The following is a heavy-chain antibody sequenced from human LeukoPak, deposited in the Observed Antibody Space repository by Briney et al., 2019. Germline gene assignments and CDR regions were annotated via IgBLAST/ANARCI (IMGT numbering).Heavy chain of an antibody. CDR2: ISGSGGST. V-gene: IGHV3-23*01. Sequence: GSLRLSCAASGFTFSSYAMSWVRQAPGKGLEWVSAISGSGGSTYYADSVKGRFTISRDNSKNTLYLQMNSLRAEDTAVYYCARGPEYSSSYPFDYWGQGTLVTVSS. J-gene: IGHJ4*02. CDR3: ARGPEYSSSYPFDY. D-gene: IGHD6-6*01. CDR1: GFTFSSYA.